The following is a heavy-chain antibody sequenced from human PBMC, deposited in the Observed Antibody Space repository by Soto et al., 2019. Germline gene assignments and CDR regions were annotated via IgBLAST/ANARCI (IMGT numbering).Heavy chain of an antibody. Sequence: GGSLRLSCAASGFTFSSYWMHWVRQAPGKGLVWVSRINSDGSSTSYADSVKGRFTISRDNAKNTLYVQMNSLRAEDTAVYYCARYPEIVGATHYYYYGMDVWGHGTTVTVSS. CDR3: ARYPEIVGATHYYYYGMDV. D-gene: IGHD1-26*01. V-gene: IGHV3-74*01. CDR2: INSDGSST. CDR1: GFTFSSYW. J-gene: IGHJ6*02.